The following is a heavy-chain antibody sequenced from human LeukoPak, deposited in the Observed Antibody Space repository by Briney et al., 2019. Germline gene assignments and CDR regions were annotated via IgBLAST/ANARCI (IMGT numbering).Heavy chain of an antibody. CDR3: ARDTGAAVYFNY. Sequence: SETLSLTCTVAGGSISSSSYYWGWIRQPPGKGLEWIGTIYYSGSTYYNPSLKSRVTISVDTSKNQFPLKLNSVTAADTALYYCARDTGAAVYFNYWGQGTLVTVSS. V-gene: IGHV4-39*06. CDR2: IYYSGST. D-gene: IGHD6-13*01. J-gene: IGHJ4*02. CDR1: GGSISSSSYY.